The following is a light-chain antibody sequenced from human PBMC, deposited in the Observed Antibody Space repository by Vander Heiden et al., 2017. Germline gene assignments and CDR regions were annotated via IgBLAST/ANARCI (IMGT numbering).Light chain of an antibody. CDR1: QSISSY. V-gene: IGKV1-39*01. CDR2: AAS. Sequence: DIQMTQSPSSLSASVGDRVTITCRASQSISSYLNWYQQKPGKAPKLLIYAASSLQSGVPSRFSGSGSGTDFTLTISSLQPEDFATYYCQQYYSTPFTFGHGTKVDIK. CDR3: QQYYSTPFT. J-gene: IGKJ3*01.